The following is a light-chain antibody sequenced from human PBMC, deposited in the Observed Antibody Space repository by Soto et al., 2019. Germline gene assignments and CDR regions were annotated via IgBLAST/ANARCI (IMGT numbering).Light chain of an antibody. J-gene: IGKJ4*01. CDR3: WQRSYSDVT. Sequence: EIVLTQSPATLSLSPGERATLSCRASQSVSRYLAWYQQKTGQAPRLLLYDASNRATGIPARFIGSGSGTDCDVSISILEAEEFADNYCWQRSYSDVTVGGGTKVEIK. CDR1: QSVSRY. CDR2: DAS. V-gene: IGKV3-11*01.